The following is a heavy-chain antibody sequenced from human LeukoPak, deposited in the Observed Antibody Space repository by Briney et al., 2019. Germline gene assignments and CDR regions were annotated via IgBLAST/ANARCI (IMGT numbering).Heavy chain of an antibody. Sequence: GGSLRLSCAASGFTFSTYSMNWVRQAPGKGLEWVSYISSSSSSIYYADSVMGRFTISRDNAKNSLYLQMNSLTDEDTAVYYCASADSVGDFDYWGQGTLVTVFS. CDR2: ISSSSSSI. CDR1: GFTFSTYS. CDR3: ASADSVGDFDY. V-gene: IGHV3-48*02. D-gene: IGHD3-16*01. J-gene: IGHJ4*02.